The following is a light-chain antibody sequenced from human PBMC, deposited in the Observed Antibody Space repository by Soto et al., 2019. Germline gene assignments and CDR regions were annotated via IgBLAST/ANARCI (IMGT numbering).Light chain of an antibody. J-gene: IGLJ1*01. V-gene: IGLV1-51*01. CDR1: SSNIGNSF. Sequence: QSVLTQPPSVSAAPGRTVTISCSGSSSNIGNSFVSWYQQLPGTAPRLLIDDNNERPSGIPDRFSGSKSGTSATLGITGLQTGDEADYYCGAWDGGLSAFVFGTGTKVTVL. CDR2: DNN. CDR3: GAWDGGLSAFV.